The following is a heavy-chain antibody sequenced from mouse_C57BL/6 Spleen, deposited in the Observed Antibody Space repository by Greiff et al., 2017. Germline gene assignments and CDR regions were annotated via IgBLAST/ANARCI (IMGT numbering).Heavy chain of an antibody. CDR3: ARALYLYYFDY. D-gene: IGHD5-5*01. CDR1: GFTFSDYG. CDR2: ISSGSSTI. V-gene: IGHV5-17*01. Sequence: EVKLMESGGGLVKPGGSLKLSCAASGFTFSDYGMHWVRQAPEKGLEWVAYISSGSSTIYYADTVKGRFTISRDNAKNTLFLQMTSLRSEDTAMYYCARALYLYYFDYWGQGTTLTVSS. J-gene: IGHJ2*01.